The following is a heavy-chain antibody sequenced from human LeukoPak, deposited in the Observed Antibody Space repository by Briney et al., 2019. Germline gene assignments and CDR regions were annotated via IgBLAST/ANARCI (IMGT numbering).Heavy chain of an antibody. CDR1: GGSISSYY. J-gene: IGHJ3*02. V-gene: IGHV4-59*08. Sequence: SETLSLTCTVSGGSISSYYWSWIRQPPGKGLEWIGYIYYSGSTNYNPSLKSRVTISVDTSKNQFSLKLSSVTAADTAVYYCARGDRLGSSWLGAFDIWGQGTMVTVSS. CDR2: IYYSGST. D-gene: IGHD6-13*01. CDR3: ARGDRLGSSWLGAFDI.